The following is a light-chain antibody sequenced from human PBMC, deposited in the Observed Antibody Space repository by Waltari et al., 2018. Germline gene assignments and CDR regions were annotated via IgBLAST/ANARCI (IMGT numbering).Light chain of an antibody. J-gene: IGKJ4*01. V-gene: IGKV3-20*01. CDR2: GTS. CDR1: QDVTSIS. CDR3: QQYDGEVVT. Sequence: CRASQDVTSISLSWYQQKLGQAPRLLIYGTSSRATGTPDRFSGSGSGTDFTLTISRLEPEDVAVYYCQQYDGEVVTFGGGTKVEI.